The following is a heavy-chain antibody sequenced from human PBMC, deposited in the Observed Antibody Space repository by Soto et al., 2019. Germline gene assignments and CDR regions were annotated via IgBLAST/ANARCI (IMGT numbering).Heavy chain of an antibody. CDR2: IYTSGST. Sequence: PSETLSLTCTVSGGSISSYYWSWIRQPAGKGLEWIGRIYTSGSTNYNPSLKSRVTMSVDTSKNQFSLKLSPVTAADTAVYYCARERVYGGNRLNWFDPWGQGTLVTVSS. V-gene: IGHV4-4*07. CDR1: GGSISSYY. D-gene: IGHD4-17*01. J-gene: IGHJ5*02. CDR3: ARERVYGGNRLNWFDP.